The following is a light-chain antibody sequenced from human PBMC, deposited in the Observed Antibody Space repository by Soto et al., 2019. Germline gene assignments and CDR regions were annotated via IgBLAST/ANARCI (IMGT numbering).Light chain of an antibody. V-gene: IGKV3-15*01. Sequence: EVVMTQSPATLSVSPGERATLSCRASQSVSNYLAWYQQKPGQAPRLLISGASTRATGIPARFSGSGSGTEFTLTISSLQSEDFAVYYCQQYNKWPPITFGQGTRWRL. CDR3: QQYNKWPPIT. J-gene: IGKJ5*01. CDR2: GAS. CDR1: QSVSNY.